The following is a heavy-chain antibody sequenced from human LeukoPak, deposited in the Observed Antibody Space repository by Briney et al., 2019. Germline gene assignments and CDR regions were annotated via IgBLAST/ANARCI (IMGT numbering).Heavy chain of an antibody. CDR1: GFTFSSYA. D-gene: IGHD6-13*01. CDR3: AHVAGWAAAGTYYFDY. Sequence: PGGSLRLSCAASGFTFSSYAMSRVRQAPGKGLEWVSAISGSGGSTYYADSVKGRFTISRDNSKNTLYLQMNSLRAEDTAVYYCAHVAGWAAAGTYYFDYWGQGTLVTVSS. J-gene: IGHJ4*02. V-gene: IGHV3-23*01. CDR2: ISGSGGST.